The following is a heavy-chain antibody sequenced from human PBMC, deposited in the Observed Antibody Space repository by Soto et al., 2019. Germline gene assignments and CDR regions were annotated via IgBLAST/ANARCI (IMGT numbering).Heavy chain of an antibody. Sequence: QVQLVESGGGLVKPGGSLRLSCAASGFTFSDYYMSWIRQAPGKGLEWVSYISSSGSTIYYADSVKGRFTISRDNAKNPLYLQMNSLSAHDTAVYYCASCGYSYVYPPYFDYWGQGTLVTVSS. D-gene: IGHD5-18*01. J-gene: IGHJ4*02. CDR1: GFTFSDYY. CDR2: ISSSGSTI. V-gene: IGHV3-11*01. CDR3: ASCGYSYVYPPYFDY.